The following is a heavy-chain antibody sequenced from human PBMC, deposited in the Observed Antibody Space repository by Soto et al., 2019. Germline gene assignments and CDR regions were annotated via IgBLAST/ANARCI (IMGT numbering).Heavy chain of an antibody. V-gene: IGHV3-30-3*01. J-gene: IGHJ4*02. D-gene: IGHD3-3*01. CDR1: GFTFSSYA. CDR2: ISYDGSNK. CDR3: ARGWYDFWSGYFDY. Sequence: QVQLVESGGGVVQPGRSLRLSCAASGFTFSSYAMHWVRQAPGKGLEWVAVISYDGSNKYYADSVKGRFTISRDNSKNTLYLQMNSLRAEDTAVYYCARGWYDFWSGYFDYWGQGTLVTVSS.